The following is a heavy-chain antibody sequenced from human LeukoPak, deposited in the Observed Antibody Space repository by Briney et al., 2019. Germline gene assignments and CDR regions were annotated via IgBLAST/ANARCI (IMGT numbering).Heavy chain of an antibody. J-gene: IGHJ6*02. V-gene: IGHV5-51*01. Sequence: GGSLKISCKGSGYSFTSYWIGWVRQMPGKGLEWMGIIYPGDSDTRYSPSFQGQVTISADKSISTAYLQWSSLKASDTAMYYRARHDSSGWNNYYYYYGMDVWGQGTTVTVSS. CDR1: GYSFTSYW. D-gene: IGHD6-19*01. CDR2: IYPGDSDT. CDR3: ARHDSSGWNNYYYYYGMDV.